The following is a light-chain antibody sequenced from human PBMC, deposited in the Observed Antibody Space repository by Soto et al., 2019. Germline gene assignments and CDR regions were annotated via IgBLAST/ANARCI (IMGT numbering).Light chain of an antibody. V-gene: IGLV2-11*01. J-gene: IGLJ3*02. Sequence: QSALTQPRSVSGSPGQSVTISCTGTSSDVGGYNYVSWYQQHPGKAPKFMIYDVSKRPSGVPDRFSGSKSGNTASLTVSGLQAEDEADYYCSSYAGSNHNWVFGGGTKVTVL. CDR1: SSDVGGYNY. CDR3: SSYAGSNHNWV. CDR2: DVS.